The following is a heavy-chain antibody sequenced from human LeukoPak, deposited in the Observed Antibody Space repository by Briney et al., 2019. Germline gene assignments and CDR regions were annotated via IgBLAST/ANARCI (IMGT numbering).Heavy chain of an antibody. Sequence: EGSLRLSCAASGFTFSSYAMSWVRQAPGKGLEWVSAISGSGGSTYYADSVKGRFTISRDNSKNTLYLQMNSLRAEDTAVYYCARVGYYDSSGYYYYFDYWGQGTLVTVSS. D-gene: IGHD3-22*01. J-gene: IGHJ4*02. CDR2: ISGSGGST. CDR1: GFTFSSYA. V-gene: IGHV3-23*01. CDR3: ARVGYYDSSGYYYYFDY.